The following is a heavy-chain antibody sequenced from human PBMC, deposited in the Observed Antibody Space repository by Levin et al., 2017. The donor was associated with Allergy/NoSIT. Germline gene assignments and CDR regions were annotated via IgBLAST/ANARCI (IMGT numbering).Heavy chain of an antibody. J-gene: IGHJ6*02. D-gene: IGHD1-14*01. CDR3: ATYGSDSGGMDV. CDR1: GLTISSNY. CDR2: IYSGGTT. V-gene: IGHV3-53*01. Sequence: GGSLRLSCAASGLTISSNYMSWVRQAPGKGLEWLSVIYSGGTTHYADSVRGRFTTSRDNSKNTLYFQMNSLRAEDTAVYYCATYGSDSGGMDVWGQGTTVTVSS.